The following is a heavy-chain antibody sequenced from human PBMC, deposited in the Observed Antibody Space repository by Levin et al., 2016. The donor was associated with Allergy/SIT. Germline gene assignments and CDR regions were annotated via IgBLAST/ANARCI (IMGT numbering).Heavy chain of an antibody. D-gene: IGHD6-19*01. CDR1: GGSISSSSYY. V-gene: IGHV4-39*01. CDR3: ARPVAGITRYFDL. J-gene: IGHJ2*01. CDR2: IYYSGST. Sequence: SETLSLTCTVSGGSISSSSYYWGWIRQPPGKGLEWIGSIYYSGSTYYNPSLKSRVTISVDTSKNQFSLKLSSVTAADTAVYYCARPVAGITRYFDLWGRGTLVTVSS.